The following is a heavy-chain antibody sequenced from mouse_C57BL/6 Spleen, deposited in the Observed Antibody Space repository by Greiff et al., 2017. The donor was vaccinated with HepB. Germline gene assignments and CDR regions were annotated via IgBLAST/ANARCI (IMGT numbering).Heavy chain of an antibody. CDR1: GYTFTSYW. D-gene: IGHD1-1*02. CDR2: INPSNGGT. CDR3: ARPGGNHWYFDV. Sequence: QVQLQQSGTELVKPGASVKLSCKASGYTFTSYWMHWVKQRPGQGLEWIGNINPSNGGTNYNEKFKSKATLTVDKSSSTAYMQLSSLTSEDSAVYYCARPGGNHWYFDVWGTGTTVTVSS. J-gene: IGHJ1*03. V-gene: IGHV1-53*01.